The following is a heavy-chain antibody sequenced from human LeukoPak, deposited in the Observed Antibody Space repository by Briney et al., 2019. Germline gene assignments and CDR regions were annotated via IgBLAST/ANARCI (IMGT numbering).Heavy chain of an antibody. Sequence: GGSLRLSCAASGFTFSDSNMSGIRQAPGKGLEWVSYISSSGSTIYYADSVKGRFTISRDNAKNSLYLQMNSLRAEDTAVYYCASRGYSYGPDYWGQGTLVTVSS. CDR3: ASRGYSYGPDY. CDR1: GFTFSDSN. J-gene: IGHJ4*02. D-gene: IGHD5-18*01. V-gene: IGHV3-11*01. CDR2: ISSSGSTI.